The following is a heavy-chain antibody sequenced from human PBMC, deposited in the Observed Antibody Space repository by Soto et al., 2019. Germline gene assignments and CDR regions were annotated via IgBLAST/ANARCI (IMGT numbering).Heavy chain of an antibody. CDR3: ARVHCSSISCYSAYYYMDV. CDR1: GFTFSDSY. CDR2: ISGSRTTI. D-gene: IGHD2-2*01. J-gene: IGHJ6*03. V-gene: IGHV3-11*01. Sequence: AGSLRLSCAASGFTFSDSYITWIRQAPRKGLEWVSYISGSRTTIYYADSVKGRFTISRDNAKNSLYLQMNSLRAEDTAVYYCARVHCSSISCYSAYYYMDVWGKGTTVTVSS.